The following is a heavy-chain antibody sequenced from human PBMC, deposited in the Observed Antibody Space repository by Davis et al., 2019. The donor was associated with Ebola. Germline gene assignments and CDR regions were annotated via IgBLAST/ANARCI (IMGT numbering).Heavy chain of an antibody. J-gene: IGHJ4*02. CDR1: GYTFTSYG. Sequence: AASVKVSCKASGYTFTSYGISWVRQAPGQGLEWMGGVIPMLGTSKYAQKFQDRVTITADESTNTAYMELSSLSSDDTAVYYCARGRPWLWVATPVRFDSWGLGALVIVSS. CDR2: VIPMLGTS. V-gene: IGHV1-69*13. D-gene: IGHD5-12*01. CDR3: ARGRPWLWVATPVRFDS.